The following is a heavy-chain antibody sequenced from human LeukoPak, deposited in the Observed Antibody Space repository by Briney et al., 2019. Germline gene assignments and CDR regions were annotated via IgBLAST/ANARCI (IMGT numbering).Heavy chain of an antibody. J-gene: IGHJ5*02. D-gene: IGHD3-22*01. CDR3: AKGVYDSSGYYWGYNWFDP. CDR1: GGSISSYY. CDR2: IYTSGST. Sequence: SETLSLTCTVSGGSISSYYWSWIRQPAGKGLEWIGRIYTSGSTNYNPSLKSRVTMSVDTSKNQFSLKLSSVTAADTAVYYCAKGVYDSSGYYWGYNWFDPWGQGTLVTVSS. V-gene: IGHV4-4*07.